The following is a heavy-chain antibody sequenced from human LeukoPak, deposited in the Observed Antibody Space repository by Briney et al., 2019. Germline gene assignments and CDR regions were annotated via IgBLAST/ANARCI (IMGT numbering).Heavy chain of an antibody. D-gene: IGHD4-17*01. CDR2: SSAHNVNT. CDR1: GYTFTSYG. V-gene: IGHV1-18*01. J-gene: IGHJ4*02. CDR3: ARYGTRSYFDY. Sequence: ASVKVSCKASGYTFTSYGISWVRQAPGQGLEWMGWSSAHNVNTNNAQTLPDRVTTTTDTSTSTAYMELRSLRSDDTAVNYRARYGTRSYFDYWGQGTLVTVSS.